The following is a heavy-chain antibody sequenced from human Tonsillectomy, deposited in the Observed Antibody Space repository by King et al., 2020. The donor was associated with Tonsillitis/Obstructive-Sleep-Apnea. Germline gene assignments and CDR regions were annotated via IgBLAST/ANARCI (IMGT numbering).Heavy chain of an antibody. Sequence: VQLVESGGGLVQPGRSLRLSCAASGFTFDDYAMHWVRQAPGKGLEWVSGISWNSGSIGYADSVKGRFTISRDNAKNYLYLQMNSLRAEDTALYYCAKDTSYPLWLVNWGQGTLVTVSS. CDR3: AKDTSYPLWLVN. CDR2: ISWNSGSI. CDR1: GFTFDDYA. D-gene: IGHD5-18*01. J-gene: IGHJ4*02. V-gene: IGHV3-9*01.